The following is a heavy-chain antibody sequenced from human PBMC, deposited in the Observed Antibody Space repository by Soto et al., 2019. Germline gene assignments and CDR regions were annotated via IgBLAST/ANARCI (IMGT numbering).Heavy chain of an antibody. CDR3: ASHSTDYYGMDV. Sequence: QVQLVESGGGVVQPGRSLRLSCAASGFTFSRYAMHWFRQAPGKGLEWVAVISYDGSNKYYADSVKGRCTISRDNSKNTLYQQMNSLRAEDTAVDYCASHSTDYYGMDVWGQGTTVTVSS. V-gene: IGHV3-30-3*01. D-gene: IGHD4-17*01. J-gene: IGHJ6*02. CDR2: ISYDGSNK. CDR1: GFTFSRYA.